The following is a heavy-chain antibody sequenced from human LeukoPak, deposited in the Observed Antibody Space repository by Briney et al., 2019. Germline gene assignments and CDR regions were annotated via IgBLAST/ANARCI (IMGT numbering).Heavy chain of an antibody. CDR2: INHSGST. CDR1: GGSISSYY. Sequence: PSETLSLTCTVSGGSISSYYWSWIRQPPGKGLEWIGEINHSGSTNYNPSLKSRVTISVDTSKNQFSLKLSSVTAADTAVYYCARGGRRYFDWLLGSGFDYWGQGTLVTVSS. J-gene: IGHJ4*02. D-gene: IGHD3-9*01. V-gene: IGHV4-34*01. CDR3: ARGGRRYFDWLLGSGFDY.